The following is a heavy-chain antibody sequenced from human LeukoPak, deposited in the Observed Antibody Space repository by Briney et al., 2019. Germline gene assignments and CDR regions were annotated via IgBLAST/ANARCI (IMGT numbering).Heavy chain of an antibody. V-gene: IGHV1-2*02. CDR2: INPNRGGT. CDR1: ANTFTGYY. Sequence: ASVTVSCKASANTFTGYYVHWVRQAPGQGLEWMGWINPNRGGTNYAQQFHGRVTMTRDTSISTAYMQLSRLTSDDTAVYFCARLGSSDIWGQGTMVTVSS. J-gene: IGHJ3*02. CDR3: ARLGSSDI. D-gene: IGHD3-16*01.